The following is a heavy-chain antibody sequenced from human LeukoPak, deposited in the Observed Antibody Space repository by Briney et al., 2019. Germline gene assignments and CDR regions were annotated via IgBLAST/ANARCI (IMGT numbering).Heavy chain of an antibody. CDR1: AFPFSTYT. V-gene: IGHV3-21*06. CDR3: ARDSSIGYDRVNFDY. J-gene: IGHJ4*02. D-gene: IGHD3-22*01. CDR2: ISSSGTFK. Sequence: GGSLRLSCAASAFPFSTYTMHWVRQAPGKGLEWVSSISSSGTFKHYADSLKGRFTISRDNARNSLFLQMNSLRAEDTAVYYCARDSSIGYDRVNFDYWGQGTLVTVSS.